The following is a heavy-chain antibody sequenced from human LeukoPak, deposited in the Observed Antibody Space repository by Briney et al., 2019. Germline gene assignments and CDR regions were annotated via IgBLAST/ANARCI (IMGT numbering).Heavy chain of an antibody. Sequence: VGSLRLSCAASGFTFSSYAMSWVRQAPGKGLEWVSAISGSGGSTYYADSVKGRFTISRDNSKNTLYLQMNSLRAEDTAVYYCAKAGWRFGGLLEYYYYMDVWGKGTTVTVSS. CDR2: ISGSGGST. CDR3: AKAGWRFGGLLEYYYYMDV. CDR1: GFTFSSYA. V-gene: IGHV3-23*01. D-gene: IGHD3-10*01. J-gene: IGHJ6*03.